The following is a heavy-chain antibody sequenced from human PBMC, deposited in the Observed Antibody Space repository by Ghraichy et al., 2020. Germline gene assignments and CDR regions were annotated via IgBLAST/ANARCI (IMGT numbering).Heavy chain of an antibody. CDR3: ATATLAYDFGSGSDYFDQ. CDR1: GASITSGPHY. J-gene: IGHJ4*02. V-gene: IGHV4-31*11. D-gene: IGHD3-10*01. Sequence: SETLSLTCAVSGASITSGPHYWSWIRPHPGQGLEWIGFISYSGSVYYNPSLKSRLSISLDTSENQFSLKLTSVTAADTAVYYCATATLAYDFGSGSDYFDQWGQGTLVTVSS. CDR2: ISYSGSV.